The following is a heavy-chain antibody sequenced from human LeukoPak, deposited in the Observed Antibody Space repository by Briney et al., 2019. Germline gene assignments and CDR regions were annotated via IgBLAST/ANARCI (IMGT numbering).Heavy chain of an antibody. Sequence: GGSLRLSCAASGFTFSSYAMSWVRQAPGKGLEWVSAISGSGGSTYYADSVKGRFTISRDNSKNTLYLQMNSLRAEDTAVYYCAKDRDYYDSSGYYQGDAFDIWGQGTMVTVSS. J-gene: IGHJ3*02. CDR1: GFTFSSYA. D-gene: IGHD3-22*01. CDR3: AKDRDYYDSSGYYQGDAFDI. V-gene: IGHV3-23*01. CDR2: ISGSGGST.